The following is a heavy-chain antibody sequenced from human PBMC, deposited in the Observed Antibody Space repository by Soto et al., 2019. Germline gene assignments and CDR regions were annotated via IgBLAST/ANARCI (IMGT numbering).Heavy chain of an antibody. CDR2: INHSGST. CDR1: GGSFSGYY. J-gene: IGHJ4*02. D-gene: IGHD3-3*01. Sequence: SETLSLTCAVYGGSFSGYYWSWIRQPPGKGLEWIGEINHSGSTNYNPSLKSRVTISVDTSKNQFSLTLSSVTAADTAVYYCARLDLTQYYFDYWGQGTLVTVSS. CDR3: ARLDLTQYYFDY. V-gene: IGHV4-34*01.